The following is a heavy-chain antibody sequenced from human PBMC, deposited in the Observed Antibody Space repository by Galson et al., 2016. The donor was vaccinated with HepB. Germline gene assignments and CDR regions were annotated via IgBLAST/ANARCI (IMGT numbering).Heavy chain of an antibody. Sequence: SLRLSCAASGFTFDDYAMHWVRQAPGKGLEWVSGISWSSGNTGYADSVKGRFTISRDNAKDSLYLQMNSLRPEDTALYFCAKAAQYCSSSSCRNWFDPWGLGTLVTVSS. CDR1: GFTFDDYA. J-gene: IGHJ5*02. D-gene: IGHD2-2*01. CDR3: AKAAQYCSSSSCRNWFDP. CDR2: ISWSSGNT. V-gene: IGHV3-9*01.